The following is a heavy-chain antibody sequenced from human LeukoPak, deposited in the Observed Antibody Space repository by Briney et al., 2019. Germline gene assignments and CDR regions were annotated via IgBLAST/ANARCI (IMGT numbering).Heavy chain of an antibody. V-gene: IGHV1-18*01. J-gene: IGHJ4*02. Sequence: ASVTVSCKASGYTFTSYGISWVRQAPGQGLEWMGWISAYNGNTNYAQKLQGSVTMTTDTSTSTAYMELRGLRSDDTAVYYCARVRGKHPGGYEFDYWGQGTLVTVSS. D-gene: IGHD5-12*01. CDR3: ARVRGKHPGGYEFDY. CDR1: GYTFTSYG. CDR2: ISAYNGNT.